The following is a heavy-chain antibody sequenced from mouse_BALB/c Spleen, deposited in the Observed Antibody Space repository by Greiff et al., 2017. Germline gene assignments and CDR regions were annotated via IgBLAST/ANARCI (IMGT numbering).Heavy chain of an antibody. CDR2: INSNGGST. D-gene: IGHD3-2*01. Sequence: EVHLVESGGGLVQPGGSLKLSCAASGFTFSSYGMSWVRQTPDKRLELVATINSNGGSTYYPDSVKGRFTISRDNAKNTLYLQMSSLKSEDTAMYYCARDLDSSGPWFAYWGQGTLVTVSA. CDR1: GFTFSSYG. J-gene: IGHJ3*01. CDR3: ARDLDSSGPWFAY. V-gene: IGHV5-6-3*01.